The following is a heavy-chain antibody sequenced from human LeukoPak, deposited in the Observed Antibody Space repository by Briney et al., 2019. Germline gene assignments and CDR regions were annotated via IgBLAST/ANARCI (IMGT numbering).Heavy chain of an antibody. J-gene: IGHJ5*02. D-gene: IGHD6-13*01. CDR2: ISAYNGNT. Sequence: ASVKVSCKASGYTFTSYGISWVRQAPGQGLEWMGWISAYNGNTNYAQKLQGRVTMTTDTSTSTAYMELSSLRSEDTAVYYCARYGAAAGKENWFDPWGQGTLVTVSS. CDR1: GYTFTSYG. CDR3: ARYGAAAGKENWFDP. V-gene: IGHV1-18*01.